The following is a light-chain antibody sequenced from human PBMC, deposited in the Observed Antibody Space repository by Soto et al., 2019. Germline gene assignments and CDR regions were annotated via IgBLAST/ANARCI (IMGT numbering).Light chain of an antibody. CDR2: EVT. Sequence: QSVLTQPASVSGSPEQSITISCTGTSSDVGGYNYVSWYQQHPGKAPKLMIYEVTNRPSGVSSRFSGSKSGNTASLTISGLQAEDEADYYCSSYTSSSTRVFGGGTKLTVL. CDR3: SSYTSSSTRV. V-gene: IGLV2-14*01. CDR1: SSDVGGYNY. J-gene: IGLJ3*02.